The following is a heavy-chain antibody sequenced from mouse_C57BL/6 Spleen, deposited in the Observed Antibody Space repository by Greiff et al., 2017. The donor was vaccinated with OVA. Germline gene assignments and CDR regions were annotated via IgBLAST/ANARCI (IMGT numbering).Heavy chain of an antibody. D-gene: IGHD2-1*01. V-gene: IGHV5-17*01. Sequence: EVQLVESGGGLVKPGGSLKLSCAASGFTFSDYGMHWVRQAPEKGLEWVAYISSGSSTIYYADTVKGRFTISRDNAKNTLFLQMTSLRSEDTAMYYCARGNYDFFYAMDYWGQGTSVTVSS. CDR3: ARGNYDFFYAMDY. CDR1: GFTFSDYG. J-gene: IGHJ4*01. CDR2: ISSGSSTI.